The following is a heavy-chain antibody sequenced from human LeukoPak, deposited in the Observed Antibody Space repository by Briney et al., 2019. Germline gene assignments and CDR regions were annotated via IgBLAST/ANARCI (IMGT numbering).Heavy chain of an antibody. CDR3: SHLGGPRSEFDY. V-gene: IGHV3-7*02. D-gene: IGHD3-16*01. CDR1: GFTFTTYW. CDR2: INQDGTEK. Sequence: GGSLRLSCAASGFTFTTYWMTWVRQAPGKGLEWVASINQDGTEKYYVDSVKGRFTISRDNAKNSLYLQMNSLRAEDTAVYYCSHLGGPRSEFDYWGQGTLVTVSS. J-gene: IGHJ4*02.